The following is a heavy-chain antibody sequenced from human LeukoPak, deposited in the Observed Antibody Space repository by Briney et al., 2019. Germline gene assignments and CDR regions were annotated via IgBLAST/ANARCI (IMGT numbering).Heavy chain of an antibody. V-gene: IGHV3-74*01. D-gene: IGHD1-26*01. J-gene: IGHJ4*02. CDR1: GFTFSSNW. CDR3: ARGRPGNYFDY. CDR2: ISSDGSST. Sequence: RTGGSLRLSRAASGFTFSSNWMYWVRQAPGKGLVWISYISSDGSSTNYADSVKGRFTISSDNAKNTLYVQMNSLRADDTAVYYCARGRPGNYFDYWGQGTLVTVSS.